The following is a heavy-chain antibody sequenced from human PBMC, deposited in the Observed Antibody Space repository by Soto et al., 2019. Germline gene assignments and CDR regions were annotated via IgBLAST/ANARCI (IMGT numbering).Heavy chain of an antibody. J-gene: IGHJ4*02. CDR3: AHRVLRTVFGLVTTTAIYFDF. CDR2: IYWEDDK. D-gene: IGHD3-3*01. Sequence: QITLNESGPTQVKPRQTLTLTCTFSGFSLTTSGVGVGWIRQSPGKAPEWLALIYWEDDKRYSPSLKSRLTITKDDSQIPVVLTLADLDPADTATYYCAHRVLRTVFGLVTTTAIYFDFWGQGTPVAVSS. V-gene: IGHV2-5*02. CDR1: GFSLTTSGVG.